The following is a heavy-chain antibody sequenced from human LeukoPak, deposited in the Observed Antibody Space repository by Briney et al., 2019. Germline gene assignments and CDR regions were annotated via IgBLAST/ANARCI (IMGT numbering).Heavy chain of an antibody. Sequence: PSETLSLTCAVYGGSFIGFYRSWIRQPPGTGLEWIGEINHSGSTNYNPSLRSRVTISVDTSKNQFSLKLSSVTAADTAVYYCARAQRDYCYYYMDVWDKGITVTVSS. V-gene: IGHV4-34*01. CDR1: GGSFIGFY. CDR3: ARAQRDYCYYYMDV. J-gene: IGHJ6*03. CDR2: INHSGST.